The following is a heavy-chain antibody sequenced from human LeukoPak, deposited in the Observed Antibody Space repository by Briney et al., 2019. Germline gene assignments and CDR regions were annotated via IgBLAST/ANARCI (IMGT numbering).Heavy chain of an antibody. D-gene: IGHD2-2*01. Sequence: PGGSLRLSCAASGFTFSDYGMHWVRQAPGKGLEWVAVISYDGNSEYYADSVKGRFSISRDNSKDTLYLQMNSLRPEDTAVYYCAKGQSTSCYAPWGKGTLVTVSS. CDR3: AKGQSTSCYAP. CDR2: ISYDGNSE. V-gene: IGHV3-30*18. J-gene: IGHJ5*02. CDR1: GFTFSDYG.